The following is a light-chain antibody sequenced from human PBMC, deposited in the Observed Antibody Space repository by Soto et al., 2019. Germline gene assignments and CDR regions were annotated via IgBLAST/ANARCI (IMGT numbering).Light chain of an antibody. CDR3: QQRSVWPPIT. CDR1: QSISSW. Sequence: DIQMTQSPSTLSASVGDRVTITCRASQSISSWLAWYQQKPWKAPKLLIYKASSLESGVPSRFSGSGSGTEFTLTISSLQPDDFATYYCQQRSVWPPITVGQGTRVDIK. CDR2: KAS. J-gene: IGKJ5*01. V-gene: IGKV1-5*03.